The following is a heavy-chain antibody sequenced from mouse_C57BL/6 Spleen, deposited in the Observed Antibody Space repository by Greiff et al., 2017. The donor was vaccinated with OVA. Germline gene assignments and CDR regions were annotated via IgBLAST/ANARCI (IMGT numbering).Heavy chain of an antibody. J-gene: IGHJ1*03. D-gene: IGHD1-1*01. CDR1: GFNIKNTY. CDR2: INPGNGNT. Sequence: VQLQQSVAELVRPGASVKLSCTASGFNIKNTYMHWVKQRPEQGLEWIGRINPGNGNTKYAPKFQGKATITADTSSNTAYLQLSSLTSEDTAIYYCASTVVATYWYFDVWGTGTTVTVSS. CDR3: ASTVVATYWYFDV. V-gene: IGHV14-3*01.